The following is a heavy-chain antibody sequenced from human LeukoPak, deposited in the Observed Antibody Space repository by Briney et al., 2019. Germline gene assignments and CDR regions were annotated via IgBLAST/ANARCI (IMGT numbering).Heavy chain of an antibody. CDR3: ARITDRTIFGEIMHGFDI. J-gene: IGHJ3*02. D-gene: IGHD3-3*01. Sequence: SETLSLTCTVSGVSISSYYWSWLRQPPGKGLEWIGNIYYNGRTYYSPSLKSRGTISVDTSNNQFSLKLSSVTAADTAVYYCARITDRTIFGEIMHGFDIWGQGTPVTVSS. V-gene: IGHV4-59*04. CDR1: GVSISSYY. CDR2: IYYNGRT.